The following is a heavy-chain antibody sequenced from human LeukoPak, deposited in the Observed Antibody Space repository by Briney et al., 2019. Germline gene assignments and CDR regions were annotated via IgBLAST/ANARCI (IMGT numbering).Heavy chain of an antibody. D-gene: IGHD6-19*01. Sequence: SEILPLTCTVSGGSISSSSYYWGRMRQPPGKGLEWIGSIYYSGSTYYNPSLKSRVTISVDTSKNQFSLKLSSVNAADTAVYYCARPSLAVAGGFDYWGQGTLVTVSS. V-gene: IGHV4-39*01. CDR1: GGSISSSSYY. J-gene: IGHJ4*02. CDR2: IYYSGST. CDR3: ARPSLAVAGGFDY.